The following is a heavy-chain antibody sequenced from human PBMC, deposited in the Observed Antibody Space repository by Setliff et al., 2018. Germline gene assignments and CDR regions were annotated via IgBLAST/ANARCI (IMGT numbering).Heavy chain of an antibody. Sequence: SETLSLTCAVSGYSISSGYYWAWIRQPPGRGLEWIGSISYDGATNYNSSLKSRVAMSLDVPERQFALKLSSVTAVDAAVYYCAREGRWDYSYPIYWGQGILVTVSS. CDR1: GYSISSGYY. D-gene: IGHD4-4*01. CDR3: AREGRWDYSYPIY. CDR2: ISYDGAT. V-gene: IGHV4-38-2*01. J-gene: IGHJ4*02.